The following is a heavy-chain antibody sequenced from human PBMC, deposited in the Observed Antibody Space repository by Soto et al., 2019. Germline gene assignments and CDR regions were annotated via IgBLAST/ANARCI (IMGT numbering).Heavy chain of an antibody. CDR3: AREVPIYPYSDYEDIYAY. CDR1: GGTFSSYT. J-gene: IGHJ4*01. Sequence: SVKVSCKASGGTFSSYTISWVRQAPGQGLEWMGRIIPILGIANYAQKFQGRVTITADKSTSTAYMELSSLRSEDTAVYYCAREVPIYPYSDYEDIYAYWSRGTLVTVSS. CDR2: IIPILGIA. D-gene: IGHD5-12*01. V-gene: IGHV1-69*04.